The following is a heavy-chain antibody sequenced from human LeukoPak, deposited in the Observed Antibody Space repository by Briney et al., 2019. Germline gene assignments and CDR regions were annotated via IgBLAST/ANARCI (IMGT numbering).Heavy chain of an antibody. CDR1: GGSINTANYY. CDR3: ARDRYGDFEDY. D-gene: IGHD4-17*01. CDR2: ISYSGTP. J-gene: IGHJ4*02. Sequence: SETLSLTCNVSGGSINTANYYWTWIRQPPGKGPEWIGYISYSGTPYYNPSLNSRVTISLDTSKNQFSLILNSVTAADTAMYYCARDRYGDFEDYWGQGTLVTVSS. V-gene: IGHV4-30-4*08.